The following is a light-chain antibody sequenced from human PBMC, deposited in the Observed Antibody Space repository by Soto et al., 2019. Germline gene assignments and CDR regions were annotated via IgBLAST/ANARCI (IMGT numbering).Light chain of an antibody. Sequence: QSVLTQPASVSGSPGQSSTLSCTGTSSDVGGYNYVSWYQQHPGKAPKLMIYDVSNRPSGVSNRFSGSKSGNTASLTISGLQAEDEADYYCSSYTSSSTVFGTGTKVTVL. CDR1: SSDVGGYNY. V-gene: IGLV2-14*01. J-gene: IGLJ1*01. CDR3: SSYTSSSTV. CDR2: DVS.